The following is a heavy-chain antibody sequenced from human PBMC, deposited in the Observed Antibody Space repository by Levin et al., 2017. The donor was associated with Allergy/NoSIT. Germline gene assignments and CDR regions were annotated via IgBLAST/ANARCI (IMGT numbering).Heavy chain of an antibody. CDR3: TRDHRGGGTCYCDY. CDR2: ISGSGGTT. Sequence: GGSLRLSCAASGFTFSSYAMSWVRQAPGKGLEWVSAISGSGGTTYYADSVKGRFTISRDNSKNTLHLQMNSLRAEDTAVYDCTRDHRGGGTCYCDYWGEGTLVTVSA. D-gene: IGHD2-15*01. J-gene: IGHJ4*03. CDR1: GFTFSSYA. V-gene: IGHV3-23*01.